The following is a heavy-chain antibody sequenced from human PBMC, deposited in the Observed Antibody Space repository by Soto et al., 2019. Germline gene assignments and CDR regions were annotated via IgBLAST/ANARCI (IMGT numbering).Heavy chain of an antibody. D-gene: IGHD2-8*01. CDR3: ARNSYCTNGVCYKPFDY. Sequence: SETLSLTCTVSGGSISSGGYYWSWIRHHPGKGLEWIGYIYYSGSTYYNPSLKSRVTISVDTSKNQFSLKLSSVTAADTAVYYCARNSYCTNGVCYKPFDYWGKGTLVTVS. CDR2: IYYSGST. CDR1: GGSISSGGYY. J-gene: IGHJ4*02. V-gene: IGHV4-31*03.